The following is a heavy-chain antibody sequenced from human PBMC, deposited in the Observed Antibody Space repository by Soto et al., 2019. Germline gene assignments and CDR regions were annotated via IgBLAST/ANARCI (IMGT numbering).Heavy chain of an antibody. CDR3: ARKPIYHFFAGYYSVDY. V-gene: IGHV4-34*01. CDR1: GGSFSDYY. Sequence: QVQLRQWGAGLLKPSETLSLTCAVFGGSFSDYYWTWIRQPPGKGLEWIGEINHSGTTSYNPSLTRRLTISVDTSNNQFSLKLSSVTAADTAVYYCARKPIYHFFAGYYSVDYWGQGTLVTVSS. D-gene: IGHD3-9*01. J-gene: IGHJ4*02. CDR2: INHSGTT.